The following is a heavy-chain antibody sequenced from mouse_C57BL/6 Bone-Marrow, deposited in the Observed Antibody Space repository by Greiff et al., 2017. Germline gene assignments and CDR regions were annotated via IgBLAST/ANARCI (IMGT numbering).Heavy chain of an antibody. CDR2: IHPNSGST. CDR1: GYTFTSYW. J-gene: IGHJ3*01. CDR3: AGRDGYYTPFAY. Sequence: VQLQQPGAELVKPGASVKLSCKASGYTFTSYWMHWVKQRPGQGLEWIGMIHPNSGSTNYNEKFKSKATLTVDKSSSTAYMQLSSLTSEDSAVYYCAGRDGYYTPFAYWGQGTLVTVSA. V-gene: IGHV1-64*01. D-gene: IGHD2-3*01.